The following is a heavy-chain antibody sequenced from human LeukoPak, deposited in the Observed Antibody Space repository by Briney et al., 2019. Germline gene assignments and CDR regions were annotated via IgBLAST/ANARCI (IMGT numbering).Heavy chain of an antibody. CDR2: IYSGGST. V-gene: IGHV3-66*01. Sequence: GGSLRLSCAASGFSVSGNYMNWVRQAPGKGLEWVSVIYSGGSTYYADSVKGRFTISRDNSKNTLYLQMNGLRAEDTAVYYCARVMTTYYYGVDVWGQGTTVTVSS. D-gene: IGHD4-11*01. CDR3: ARVMTTYYYGVDV. J-gene: IGHJ6*02. CDR1: GFSVSGNY.